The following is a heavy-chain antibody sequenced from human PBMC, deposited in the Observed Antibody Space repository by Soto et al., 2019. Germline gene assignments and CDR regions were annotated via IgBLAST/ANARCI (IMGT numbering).Heavy chain of an antibody. J-gene: IGHJ4*01. CDR2: AKSEIKGGAV. D-gene: IGHD3-16*01. Sequence: GGSLKLSSAACGVTFTMAGLNWVRQAPGKGLEWVGRAKSEIKGGAVDYAAPVKGRFTISRDASQNTVYLQMNSLRADDTAVNYCAAGLPDWGASAFDLWGHGTQVTGSS. V-gene: IGHV3-15*07. CDR3: AAGLPDWGASAFDL. CDR1: GVTFTMAG.